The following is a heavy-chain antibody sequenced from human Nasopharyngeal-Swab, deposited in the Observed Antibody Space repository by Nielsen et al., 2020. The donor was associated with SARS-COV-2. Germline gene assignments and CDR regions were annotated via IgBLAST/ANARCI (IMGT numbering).Heavy chain of an antibody. D-gene: IGHD3-3*01. CDR3: ARTGGVLRFLGWLPNWFDP. CDR1: GFTFSSYS. J-gene: IGHJ5*02. Sequence: GESLKISCAASGFTFSSYSMNWVRQAPGKGLEWVSYISSSSSTIYYADSVKGRFTISRDNAKNSLYLQMNSLRAQDTAVYYCARTGGVLRFLGWLPNWFDPWGQGTLVTVSS. CDR2: ISSSSSTI. V-gene: IGHV3-48*04.